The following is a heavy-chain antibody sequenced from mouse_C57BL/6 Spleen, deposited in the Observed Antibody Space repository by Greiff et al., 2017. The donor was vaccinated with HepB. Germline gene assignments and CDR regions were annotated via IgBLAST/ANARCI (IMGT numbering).Heavy chain of an antibody. CDR3: ARRTTVVAPLFDY. CDR2: IDPSDSYT. CDR1: GYTFTSYW. V-gene: IGHV1-69*01. Sequence: QVQLQQPGAELVMPGASVKLSCKASGYTFTSYWMHWVKQRPGQGLEWIGEIDPSDSYTTYNQKFKGKSTLTVDKSSSTAYMQLSSLTSEDSAVYYCARRTTVVAPLFDYWGQGTTLTVSS. D-gene: IGHD1-1*01. J-gene: IGHJ2*01.